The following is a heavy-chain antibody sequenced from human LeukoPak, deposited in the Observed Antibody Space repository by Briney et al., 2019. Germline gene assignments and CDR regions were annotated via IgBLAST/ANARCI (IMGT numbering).Heavy chain of an antibody. CDR2: ISGRGGGT. V-gene: IGHV3-23*01. J-gene: IGHJ4*02. CDR3: AKTGTEDGYNIYFDH. CDR1: VFTFSGYA. D-gene: IGHD5-24*01. Sequence: GGSLRLSCAASVFTFSGYAMSWVRQAPGKGLEWASLISGRGGGTYYADSVKGRFNIFRDNSKNTQDLQMNSLRAEDTAVYYCAKTGTEDGYNIYFDHWGQGTLVTVSS.